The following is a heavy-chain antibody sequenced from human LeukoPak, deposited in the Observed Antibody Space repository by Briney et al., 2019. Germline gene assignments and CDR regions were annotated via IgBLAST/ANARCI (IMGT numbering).Heavy chain of an antibody. CDR3: AKGKAAAGEFDY. Sequence: SGGSLRLSCAASGFTFSSYSMNWVRQAPGKGLEWVSAISGSGGSTYYADSVKGRFTISRDNSKNTLHLQMNSLRAEDTAVYYCAKGKAAAGEFDYWGQGTLVTVSS. CDR1: GFTFSSYS. D-gene: IGHD6-13*01. CDR2: ISGSGGST. V-gene: IGHV3-23*01. J-gene: IGHJ4*02.